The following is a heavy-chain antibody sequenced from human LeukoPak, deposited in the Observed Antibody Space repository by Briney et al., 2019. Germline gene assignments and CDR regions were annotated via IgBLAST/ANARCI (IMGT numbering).Heavy chain of an antibody. V-gene: IGHV4-30-4*01. D-gene: IGHD2-2*01. CDR3: ARSRGYCSSTSCPRLFVI. Sequence: SETLSLTCTVSGGSISSGDYYWSWIRQPPGKGLEWIGYIYYSGSTYYNPSLKSRVTISVDTSKNQFSLKLSSVTAADTAVYYCARSRGYCSSTSCPRLFVIWGQGTMVTVSS. CDR1: GGSISSGDYY. J-gene: IGHJ3*02. CDR2: IYYSGST.